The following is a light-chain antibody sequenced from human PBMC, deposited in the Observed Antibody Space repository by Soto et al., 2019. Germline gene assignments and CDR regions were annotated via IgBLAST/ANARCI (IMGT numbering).Light chain of an antibody. V-gene: IGKV3-15*01. CDR3: QQYHNWPIT. J-gene: IGKJ5*01. CDR2: DAS. Sequence: EIVMTQSPATLSVSPGERATLSCRASQSVSSNLAWHQQKPGQAPRILMYDASTRATGIPARFSGSGSGTEFTLIISSLQSEEFVVYYCQQYHNWPITFGQGTRLEI. CDR1: QSVSSN.